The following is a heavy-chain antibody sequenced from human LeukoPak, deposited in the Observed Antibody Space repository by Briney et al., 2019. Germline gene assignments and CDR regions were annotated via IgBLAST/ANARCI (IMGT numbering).Heavy chain of an antibody. Sequence: GVSLRLSCEGYGFTFSNAWMNWVRHAPGNGLKWVGRIKSQSDGGTTDYAAPVKDRFIISRDDSKNTLYLHMNSRRTEDTAVYYCTAPGGIVFDYWGQGTLVTVSS. CDR2: IKSQSDGGTT. J-gene: IGHJ4*02. V-gene: IGHV3-15*01. CDR3: TAPGGIVFDY. D-gene: IGHD3-16*01. CDR1: GFTFSNAW.